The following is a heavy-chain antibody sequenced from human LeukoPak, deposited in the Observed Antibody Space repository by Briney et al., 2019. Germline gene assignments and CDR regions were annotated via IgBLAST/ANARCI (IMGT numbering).Heavy chain of an antibody. J-gene: IGHJ5*02. CDR2: IYYSGST. CDR1: GGSISSYY. CDR3: ARASLYCSGGSCYNWFDP. D-gene: IGHD2-15*01. Sequence: PSETLSLTCTVSGGSISSYYWSWIRQPPGKGLEWIGYIYYSGSTNYNPSLKSRVTISVDTSKNQFSLKLSSVTAADTAVYYCARASLYCSGGSCYNWFDPWGQGTLVTVSS. V-gene: IGHV4-59*01.